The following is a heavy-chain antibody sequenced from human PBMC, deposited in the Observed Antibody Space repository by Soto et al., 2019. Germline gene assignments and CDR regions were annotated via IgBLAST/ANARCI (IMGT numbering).Heavy chain of an antibody. Sequence: GGSVRLSCAASGFTFSSYSMNWVRQAPGKGLEWVSSISSSSSYIYYADSVKGRFTISRDNSKNTLYPQMNSLRAEDTAVYYCAKVLESDTNGVRYAYWSQGTLDPVSS. J-gene: IGHJ4*02. CDR1: GFTFSSYS. V-gene: IGHV3-21*01. CDR3: AKVLESDTNGVRYAY. CDR2: ISSSSSYI. D-gene: IGHD2-8*01.